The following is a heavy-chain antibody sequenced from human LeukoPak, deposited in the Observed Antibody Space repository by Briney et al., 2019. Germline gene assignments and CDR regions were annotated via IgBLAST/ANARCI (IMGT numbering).Heavy chain of an antibody. V-gene: IGHV3-74*01. CDR1: GVIFSNYW. Sequence: GGSLRLSCAASGVIFSNYWMHWVRQTPGKGLVWVSRINRDGSSTSYADSVKGRLTISRDNAKNTLYLQMNSLRAEDTAVYYCARDLGQYYDTSDNWFDPWGQGTLVTVSS. D-gene: IGHD3-22*01. CDR2: INRDGSST. J-gene: IGHJ5*02. CDR3: ARDLGQYYDTSDNWFDP.